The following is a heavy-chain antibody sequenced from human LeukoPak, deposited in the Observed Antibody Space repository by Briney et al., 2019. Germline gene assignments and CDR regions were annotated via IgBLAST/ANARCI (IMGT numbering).Heavy chain of an antibody. CDR1: GFTFSSYE. Sequence: GSLRLSCAASGFTFSSYEMNWVRQPPGKGLEWIGEINHSGSTNYNPSLKSRVTISVDTSKNQFSLKLSSVTAADTAVYYCARDREDTAMLLWGQGTLVTVSS. D-gene: IGHD5-18*01. V-gene: IGHV4-34*01. CDR2: INHSGST. CDR3: ARDREDTAMLL. J-gene: IGHJ4*02.